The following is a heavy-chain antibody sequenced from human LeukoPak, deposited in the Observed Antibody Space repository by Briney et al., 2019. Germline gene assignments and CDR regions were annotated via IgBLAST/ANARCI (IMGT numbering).Heavy chain of an antibody. D-gene: IGHD5-18*01. J-gene: IGHJ4*02. CDR2: ISGNGGSR. V-gene: IGHV3-64*01. CDR3: ARDAGYVRFDF. CDR1: GFTFSTYT. Sequence: GGSLTLSCAASGFTFSTYTMHWVRQAPGKGLEYVSSISGNGGSREYANSVKGRFTISRDNSRNTLYLQMGSLRAEDMAVYYCARDAGYVRFDFWGQGTLATVSS.